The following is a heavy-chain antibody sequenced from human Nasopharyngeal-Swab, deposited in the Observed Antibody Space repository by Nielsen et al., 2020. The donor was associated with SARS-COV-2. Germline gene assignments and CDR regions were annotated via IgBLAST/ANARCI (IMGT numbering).Heavy chain of an antibody. Sequence: GESLKISCKGSGYTFSNYWIAWVRQMPGKGLEWMGFIDPGDSYARYSPSFQGQVTISVDKSINTAYLQWSSLKPSDTAMYYCARRALGYCDGGNCNWLDPWGQGTLVTVSS. V-gene: IGHV5-51*01. D-gene: IGHD2-15*01. CDR1: GYTFSNYW. CDR3: ARRALGYCDGGNCNWLDP. J-gene: IGHJ5*02. CDR2: IDPGDSYA.